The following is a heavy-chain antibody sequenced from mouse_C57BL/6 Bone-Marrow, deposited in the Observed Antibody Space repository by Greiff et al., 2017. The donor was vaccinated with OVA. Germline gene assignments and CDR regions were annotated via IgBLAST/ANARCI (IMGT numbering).Heavy chain of an antibody. CDR2: IRLKSDNYAT. CDR1: GFTFSNYW. D-gene: IGHD1-1*01. CDR3: TNYYGSSYDFDY. J-gene: IGHJ2*01. Sequence: EVKLVESGGGLVQPGGSMKLSRVASGFTFSNYWMNWVRQSPEKGLEWVAQIRLKSDNYATHYAESVKGRFTISRDDSKSSVYLQMNNLRAEDTGIYYCTNYYGSSYDFDYWGQGTTLTVSS. V-gene: IGHV6-3*01.